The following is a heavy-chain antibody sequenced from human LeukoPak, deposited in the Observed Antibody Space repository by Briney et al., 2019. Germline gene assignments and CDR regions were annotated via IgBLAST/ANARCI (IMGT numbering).Heavy chain of an antibody. D-gene: IGHD1-26*01. Sequence: GGSLRLSCAASGFTFSSFAMSWVRQAPGKGLEWVSAISGSGDSTYYADSVKGRFTISRDNSKNTLYLQMNSLRAEDTAVYYCAKGFIVGARNADGYWGQGTLVTVSS. CDR1: GFTFSSFA. CDR2: ISGSGDST. J-gene: IGHJ4*02. V-gene: IGHV3-23*01. CDR3: AKGFIVGARNADGY.